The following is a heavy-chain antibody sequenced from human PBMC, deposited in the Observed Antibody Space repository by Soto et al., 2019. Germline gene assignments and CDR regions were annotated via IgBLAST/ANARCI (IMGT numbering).Heavy chain of an antibody. Sequence: LRLSCAASGFTFSSYWMHWVRQAPGKGLEWVSRMNMDGNRISYVDSVKGRCTISRDNAKNTFYMEMNSARVEDTAVYYCARDRVESGYPEYFQHWGQGTLVTVSS. V-gene: IGHV3-74*01. CDR2: MNMDGNRI. CDR1: GFTFSSYW. J-gene: IGHJ1*01. CDR3: ARDRVESGYPEYFQH. D-gene: IGHD3-22*01.